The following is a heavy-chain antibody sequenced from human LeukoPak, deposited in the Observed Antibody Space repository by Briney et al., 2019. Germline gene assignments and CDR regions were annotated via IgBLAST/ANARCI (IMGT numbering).Heavy chain of an antibody. J-gene: IGHJ4*02. V-gene: IGHV3-23*01. Sequence: GGSLRLSCAASGFTFGNSAMGWVRQAPGKGLEWVSVISDSGSRTYYAEYVKGRFTISRDNSKNTLYLRMNSLRVEDTAIYYCAKRRSSEDFDYWGQGTLVTVSS. CDR3: AKRRSSEDFDY. CDR1: GFTFGNSA. D-gene: IGHD3-22*01. CDR2: ISDSGSRT.